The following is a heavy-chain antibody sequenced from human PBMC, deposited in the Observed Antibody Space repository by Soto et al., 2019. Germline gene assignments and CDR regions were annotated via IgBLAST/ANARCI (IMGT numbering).Heavy chain of an antibody. V-gene: IGHV4-61*05. Sequence: SETLSLTCTVSGGSISSSSYYWGWIRQPPGKGLEWIGYIYYSGSTNYNPSLKSRVTISVDTSKNQFSLKLSSVTAADTAVYYCARVMGDYYYMDVWGKGTTVTVS. D-gene: IGHD3-16*01. CDR2: IYYSGST. J-gene: IGHJ6*03. CDR1: GGSISSSSYY. CDR3: ARVMGDYYYMDV.